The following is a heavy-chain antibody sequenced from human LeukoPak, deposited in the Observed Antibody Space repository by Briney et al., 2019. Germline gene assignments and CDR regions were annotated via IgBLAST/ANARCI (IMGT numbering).Heavy chain of an antibody. V-gene: IGHV1-69*13. Sequence: ASVKVSCKASGGTFISYAISWVRQAPGQGLEWMGGIIPIFGTANYAQKFQGRVTITADESTSTAYMELSSLRSEDTAVYYCARGGPYYDILTGYYNYFDYWGQGTLVTVSS. D-gene: IGHD3-9*01. CDR3: ARGGPYYDILTGYYNYFDY. CDR1: GGTFISYA. CDR2: IIPIFGTA. J-gene: IGHJ4*02.